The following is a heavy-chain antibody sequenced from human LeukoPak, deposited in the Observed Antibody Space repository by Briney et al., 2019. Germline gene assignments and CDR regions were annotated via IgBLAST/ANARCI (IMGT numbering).Heavy chain of an antibody. CDR2: IYSSGST. CDR1: GDSISSYY. J-gene: IGHJ5*02. Sequence: SETLSLTCTVSGDSISSYYWNWIRQPAGKGLEWIGRIYSSGSTNYNPSLGSRVTMSVDTSKNQFSLNLSSVTAADTAIYYCAREDWFDPWGQGTLVTVSS. CDR3: AREDWFDP. V-gene: IGHV4-4*07.